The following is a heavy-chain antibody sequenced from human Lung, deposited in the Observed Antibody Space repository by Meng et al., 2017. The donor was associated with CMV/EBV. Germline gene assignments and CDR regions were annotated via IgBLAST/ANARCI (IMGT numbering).Heavy chain of an antibody. V-gene: IGHV3-9*01. CDR2: ISWNSGNI. J-gene: IGHJ4*02. D-gene: IGHD3-22*01. Sequence: LTXAASGFTFDDYAMHWVRQAPGKGLEWVSGISWNSGNILYADSVKGRFTISRDNAKNSLYLQMNSLRAEDTALYYCAKDIDPDSSGYLDYWGQGTLVTVSS. CDR1: GFTFDDYA. CDR3: AKDIDPDSSGYLDY.